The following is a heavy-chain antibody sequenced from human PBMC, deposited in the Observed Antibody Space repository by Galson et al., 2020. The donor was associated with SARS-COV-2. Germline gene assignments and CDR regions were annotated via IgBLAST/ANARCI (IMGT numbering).Heavy chain of an antibody. V-gene: IGHV3-30-3*01. J-gene: IGHJ3*01. D-gene: IGHD1-26*01. Sequence: TGGSLRLSCAASGFTFSNYAMHWVRQAPGKGLEWVAVISYDGNHNYYADSLKGRFTISRDNSKNTQFLQMNSLRAEDAAVYYCARERGMLEGAIDAFDFWGQGTLVTVSS. CDR1: GFTFSNYA. CDR2: ISYDGNHN. CDR3: ARERGMLEGAIDAFDF.